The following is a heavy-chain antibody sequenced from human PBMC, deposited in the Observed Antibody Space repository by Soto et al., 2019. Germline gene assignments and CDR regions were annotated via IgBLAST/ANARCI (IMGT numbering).Heavy chain of an antibody. V-gene: IGHV3-30*18. Sequence: QVQLVESGGGVVQPGRSLRLSCAASGFTFSSYGMHWVRQAPGKGLEWVAVISYDGSNKYYADSVKGRFTISRDNSKNTLYLQRNSLRAEDTAVYYCAKDFTYYDILTGPDYWGQGTLVTVSS. CDR2: ISYDGSNK. CDR1: GFTFSSYG. D-gene: IGHD3-9*01. CDR3: AKDFTYYDILTGPDY. J-gene: IGHJ4*02.